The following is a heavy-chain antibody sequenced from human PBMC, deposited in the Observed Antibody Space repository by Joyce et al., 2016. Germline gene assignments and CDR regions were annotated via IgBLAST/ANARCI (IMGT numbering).Heavy chain of an antibody. CDR2: INAVGSST. D-gene: IGHD6-6*01. CDR3: VRGISARPGGPNWFDP. Sequence: EVQLVESGGGLVQPGGSLRLSCAASGFSFGGYWIHWFRQAPGKGLGWVSRINAVGSSTRFADTVKGRFTISRDNAKNTLYLQMNSLRAEDTAVYYCVRGISARPGGPNWFDPWGQGTLVTVSS. CDR1: GFSFGGYW. V-gene: IGHV3-74*01. J-gene: IGHJ5*02.